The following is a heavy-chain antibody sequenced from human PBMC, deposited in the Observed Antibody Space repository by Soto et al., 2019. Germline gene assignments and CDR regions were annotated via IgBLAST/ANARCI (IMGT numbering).Heavy chain of an antibody. D-gene: IGHD3-10*01. CDR3: ARAPLPWFGDTDYYYYYGMDV. Sequence: ASVQVSWEASGYTFTRYGIRWVRQAPLQGLEWMGWMNHNSGNTGYAQRFQGRVTMTRNTSISTAYMELSSLRSEDTAVYYCARAPLPWFGDTDYYYYYGMDVWGQGTTVNVSS. V-gene: IGHV1-8*02. CDR2: MNHNSGNT. CDR1: GYTFTRYG. J-gene: IGHJ6*02.